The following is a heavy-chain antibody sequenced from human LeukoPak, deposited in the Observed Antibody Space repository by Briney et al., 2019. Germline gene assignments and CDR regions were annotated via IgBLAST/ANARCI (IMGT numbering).Heavy chain of an antibody. J-gene: IGHJ3*02. D-gene: IGHD3-16*01. CDR3: ARDRSRASLGDAFDI. V-gene: IGHV3-21*01. CDR2: ISSSSSYI. CDR1: GFTFSSYS. Sequence: GGPLRLSCAASGFTFSSYSMNWVRQAPGKGLEWVSSISSSSSYIYYADSVKGRFTISRDNAKNSLYLQMNSLRAEDTAVYYCARDRSRASLGDAFDIWGQGTMVTVSS.